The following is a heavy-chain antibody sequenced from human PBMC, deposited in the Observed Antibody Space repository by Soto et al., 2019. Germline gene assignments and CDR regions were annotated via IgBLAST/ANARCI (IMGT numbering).Heavy chain of an antibody. Sequence: PGGSLRLSCAASGFTFSSYAMHWVRQAPGKGLEWVAVISYDGSNKYYADSVKGRFTISRDNSKNTLYLQMNSLRAEDTAVYYCARSGRDGYNYFFDYRGQGTLVTVSS. D-gene: IGHD5-12*01. CDR2: ISYDGSNK. J-gene: IGHJ4*02. CDR3: ARSGRDGYNYFFDY. V-gene: IGHV3-30-3*01. CDR1: GFTFSSYA.